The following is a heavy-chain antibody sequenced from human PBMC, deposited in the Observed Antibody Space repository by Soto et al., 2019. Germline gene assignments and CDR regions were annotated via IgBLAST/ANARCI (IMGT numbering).Heavy chain of an antibody. J-gene: IGHJ4*02. CDR3: ARGGYFDSSNYLAY. Sequence: ASVKVSCKASGYPSTGYYMHWLRQAPGRGLEWMGWINPGNGNTKYSQQFQGIVIIDRDTSASTAYMELSSLRSEDTAVYYCARGGYFDSSNYLAYWGLGILVTVSS. D-gene: IGHD3-22*01. CDR1: GYPSTGYY. V-gene: IGHV1-3*01. CDR2: INPGNGNT.